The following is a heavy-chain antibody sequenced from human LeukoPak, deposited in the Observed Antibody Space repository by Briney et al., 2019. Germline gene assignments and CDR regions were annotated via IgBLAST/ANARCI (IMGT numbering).Heavy chain of an antibody. V-gene: IGHV3-30*18. CDR2: ISYDGSNK. Sequence: PGTSLRLSCAASGFTFISYGMLWVRQAPGKGLEWEAFISYDGSNKYYADSVKGRFTISRDNYKNTLYLQMNSLRAEDTAVYYCAKDSSSWSTPMDVWGQGTTVTVSS. CDR3: AKDSSSWSTPMDV. D-gene: IGHD6-13*01. J-gene: IGHJ6*02. CDR1: GFTFISYG.